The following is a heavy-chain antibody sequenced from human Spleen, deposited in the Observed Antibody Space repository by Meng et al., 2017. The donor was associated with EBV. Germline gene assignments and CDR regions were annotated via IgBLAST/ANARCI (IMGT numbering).Heavy chain of an antibody. Sequence: LLRQWVAGLVQPSQTLSLTCVVYGGSFRGYYCSWIRQPPGMGLEWIGDINHSGSTNYNPSLKSRVTISVDTSKNQFSLKLTSVTAADTALYYCASPLGYCTGGVCHDAFDIWGQGTMVTVSS. CDR2: INHSGST. D-gene: IGHD2-8*02. CDR3: ASPLGYCTGGVCHDAFDI. CDR1: GGSFRGYY. J-gene: IGHJ3*02. V-gene: IGHV4-34*01.